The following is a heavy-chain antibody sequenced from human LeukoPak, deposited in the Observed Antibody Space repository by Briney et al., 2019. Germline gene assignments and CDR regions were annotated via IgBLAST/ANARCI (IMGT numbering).Heavy chain of an antibody. CDR2: IKQDGSEK. CDR3: ARGWNYAFRFDY. CDR1: GFTFSDYW. V-gene: IGHV3-7*01. D-gene: IGHD1-7*01. J-gene: IGHJ4*02. Sequence: GGSLRLSCAASGFTFSDYWMTLVRQAPGKGLEWVAHIKQDGSEKYYGDSVKGRFTISRDNAKNLVYLQMNSLGAEDTAVYYCARGWNYAFRFDYWGQGTLVTVSS.